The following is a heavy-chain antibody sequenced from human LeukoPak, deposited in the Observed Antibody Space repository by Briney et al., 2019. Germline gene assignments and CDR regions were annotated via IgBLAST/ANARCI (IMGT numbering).Heavy chain of an antibody. Sequence: SETLSLTCTVSGGSISSYYWSWIRQPPGKGLEWIGEINHSGSTNYNPSLKSRVTISVDTSKNQFSLKLSSVTAADTAVYYCARGGSSWYFNYFDYWGQGTLVTVSS. CDR3: ARGGSSWYFNYFDY. J-gene: IGHJ4*02. CDR1: GGSISSYY. D-gene: IGHD6-13*01. CDR2: INHSGST. V-gene: IGHV4-34*01.